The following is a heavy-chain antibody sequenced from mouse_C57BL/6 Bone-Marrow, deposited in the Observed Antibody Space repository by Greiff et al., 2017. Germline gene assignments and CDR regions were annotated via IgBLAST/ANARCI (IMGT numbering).Heavy chain of an antibody. Sequence: VQLQQPGAELVKPGASVKMSCKASGYTFTSYWITWVKQRPGQGLEWIGDIYPGSGSTNYNEKFKSKATLTVDTSSSTAYMQLSSLTSEDSAVYYCARERSFSNYYAMDYWGQGTSVTVSS. CDR3: ARERSFSNYYAMDY. V-gene: IGHV1-55*01. CDR2: IYPGSGST. D-gene: IGHD2-5*01. J-gene: IGHJ4*01. CDR1: GYTFTSYW.